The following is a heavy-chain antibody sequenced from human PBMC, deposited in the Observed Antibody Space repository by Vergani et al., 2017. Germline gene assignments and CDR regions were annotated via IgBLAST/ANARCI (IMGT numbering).Heavy chain of an antibody. D-gene: IGHD2/OR15-2a*01. CDR1: GFTFSNSA. Sequence: EVHLLESGGGLVQSGGSLRLSCAASGFTFSNSAVSWVRQAPGRGLAWVSSISGPGLSTYYADSVKGRFSISRDNSKNTVFLQMHSLRAEDTAIYYCVKEKIDLGSYFFDSCGHGSLVTVSS. J-gene: IGHJ4*01. V-gene: IGHV3-23*01. CDR2: ISGPGLST. CDR3: VKEKIDLGSYFFDS.